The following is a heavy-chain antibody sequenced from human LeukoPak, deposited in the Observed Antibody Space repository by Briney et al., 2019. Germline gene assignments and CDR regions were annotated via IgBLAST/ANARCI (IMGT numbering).Heavy chain of an antibody. Sequence: SGGSLRLSCAASGFTFSSYAMSWVRQAPGKRLEWVSAISGSGGSTYYADSVKGRFTISRDNSKNTLYLQMNSLRAEDTAVYYCAKDWGSYRYVRYFDYWGQGTLVTVSS. CDR3: AKDWGSYRYVRYFDY. CDR1: GFTFSSYA. V-gene: IGHV3-23*01. D-gene: IGHD3-16*02. J-gene: IGHJ4*02. CDR2: ISGSGGST.